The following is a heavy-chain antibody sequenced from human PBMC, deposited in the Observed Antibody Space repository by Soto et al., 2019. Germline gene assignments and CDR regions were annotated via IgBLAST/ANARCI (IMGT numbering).Heavy chain of an antibody. D-gene: IGHD3-16*02. CDR2: IIPIFGTA. CDR3: ARKEASSDYVWGSYRYTVVPYYGMDV. Sequence: GASVKVSCKASGGTFSSYAISWVRQAPGQGLEWMGGIIPIFGTANYAQKFQGRVTITADESTSTAYMELSSLRSEDTAVYYCARKEASSDYVWGSYRYTVVPYYGMDVWGQGTTVTVSS. J-gene: IGHJ6*02. V-gene: IGHV1-69*13. CDR1: GGTFSSYA.